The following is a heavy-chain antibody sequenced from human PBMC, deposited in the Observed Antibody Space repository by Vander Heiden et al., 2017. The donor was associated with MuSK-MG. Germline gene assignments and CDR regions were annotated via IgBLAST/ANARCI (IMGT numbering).Heavy chain of an antibody. CDR2: IIWTSGHT. V-gene: IGHV3-9*01. J-gene: IGHJ6*02. CDR3: VKDITPGGGDV. Sequence: EVQLVESGGGLVQPGRSLSLSCVASGITFRDHGVHWVRQVPGKGLEWVSGIIWTSGHTGYADSVKGRFTISRDNAENSLSLQMNSLRPEDTALYYCVKDITPGGGDVCGQGTTVTVS. D-gene: IGHD2-15*01. CDR1: GITFRDHG.